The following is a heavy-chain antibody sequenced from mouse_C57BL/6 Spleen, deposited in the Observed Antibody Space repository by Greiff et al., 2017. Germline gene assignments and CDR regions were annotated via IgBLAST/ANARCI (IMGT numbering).Heavy chain of an antibody. CDR3: ARDGGYPSWFAD. Sequence: QVQLQQSDAELVKPGASVKISCKASGYTFTDHTIHWVKQRHEQGLEWIGDIYPSDGSTKYNEKFKGKATLTVDQSSSTAYMQLNSLTSEDSAVYGGARDGGYPSWFADWGKGTLVTVSA. CDR2: IYPSDGST. CDR1: GYTFTDHT. V-gene: IGHV1-78*01. D-gene: IGHD2-3*01. J-gene: IGHJ3*01.